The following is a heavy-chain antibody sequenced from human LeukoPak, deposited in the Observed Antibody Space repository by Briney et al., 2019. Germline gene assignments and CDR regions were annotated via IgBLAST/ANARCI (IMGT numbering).Heavy chain of an antibody. V-gene: IGHV1-69*04. Sequence: GASVKVSCKASGGTFSSYAIRWVRQAPGQGLEWMGRIIPILGIANYAQKFQGRVTITADKSTSTAYMELSSLRSEDTAVYYCARAYCSGGSCYYGMDVWGQGTTVTVSS. CDR2: IIPILGIA. J-gene: IGHJ6*02. D-gene: IGHD2-15*01. CDR3: ARAYCSGGSCYYGMDV. CDR1: GGTFSSYA.